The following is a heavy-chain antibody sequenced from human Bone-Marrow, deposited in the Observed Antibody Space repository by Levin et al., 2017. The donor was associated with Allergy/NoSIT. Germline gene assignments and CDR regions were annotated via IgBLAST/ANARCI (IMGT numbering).Heavy chain of an antibody. CDR2: ISSSGSTI. D-gene: IGHD3-3*01. J-gene: IGHJ6*02. V-gene: IGHV3-11*01. Sequence: SCAASGFTFSDYYMSWIRQAPGKGLEWVSYISSSGSTIYYADSVKGRFTISRDNAKNSLYLQMNSLRAEDTAVYYCARGGLRFLEWLLDYYYGMDVWGQGTTVTVSS. CDR3: ARGGLRFLEWLLDYYYGMDV. CDR1: GFTFSDYY.